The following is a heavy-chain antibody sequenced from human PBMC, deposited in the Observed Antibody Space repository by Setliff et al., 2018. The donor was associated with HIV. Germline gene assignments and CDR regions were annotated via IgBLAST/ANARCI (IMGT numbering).Heavy chain of an antibody. V-gene: IGHV3-7*03. D-gene: IGHD2-8*01. CDR3: ARGLERTNALFGVLSIWLDS. CDR1: GFTFGNFW. Sequence: GGSLRLSCAASGFTFGNFWMHWVRQAPGKGLEWVASISPDGTRNHCVGSVKGRFTASRDNAKNSLYLQMNSLRAEDTAVYFCARGLERTNALFGVLSIWLDSWGQGTLVTVSS. CDR2: ISPDGTRN. J-gene: IGHJ5*01.